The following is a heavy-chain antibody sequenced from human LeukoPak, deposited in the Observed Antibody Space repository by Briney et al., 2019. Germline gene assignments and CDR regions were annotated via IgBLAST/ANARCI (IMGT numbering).Heavy chain of an antibody. CDR2: IYYSGST. CDR3: ARRDPMVRGAVDY. J-gene: IGHJ4*02. Sequence: SETLSLTCTVSGGSISSSSYYWSWIRQPPGKGLEWIGYIYYSGSTNYNPSLKSRVTISVDTSKNQFSLKLSSVTAADTAVYYCARRDPMVRGAVDYWGQGTLVTVSS. CDR1: GGSISSSSYY. D-gene: IGHD3-10*01. V-gene: IGHV4-61*05.